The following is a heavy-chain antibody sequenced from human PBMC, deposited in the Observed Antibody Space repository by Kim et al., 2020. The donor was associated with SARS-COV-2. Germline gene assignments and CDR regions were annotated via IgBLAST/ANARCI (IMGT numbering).Heavy chain of an antibody. CDR3: SLSPGYYDSRFDY. CDR2: ISYDGSNK. D-gene: IGHD3-22*01. Sequence: GGSLRLSCAASGFTFSSYGMHWVRQAPGKGLEWVAVISYDGSNKYYADSVKGRFTISRDNSKNTLYLQMNSLRAEDTAVYYCSLSPGYYDSRFDYWGQGT. CDR1: GFTFSSYG. J-gene: IGHJ4*02. V-gene: IGHV3-30*03.